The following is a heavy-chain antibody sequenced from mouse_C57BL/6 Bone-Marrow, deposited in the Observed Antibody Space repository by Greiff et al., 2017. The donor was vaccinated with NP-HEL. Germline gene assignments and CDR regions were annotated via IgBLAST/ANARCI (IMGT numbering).Heavy chain of an antibody. CDR3: AGGPVIYYYGSSSYAMGY. Sequence: VQLLQSGPELVKPGASVKISCKASGYAFSSSWMNWVKQRPGKGLEWIGRIYPGDGDTNYNGKFKGKATLTADKSSSTAYMQLSSLTSEDSAVYICAGGPVIYYYGSSSYAMGYWCRGTAVTVTA. D-gene: IGHD1-1*01. CDR1: GYAFSSSW. CDR2: IYPGDGDT. V-gene: IGHV1-82*01. J-gene: IGHJ4*01.